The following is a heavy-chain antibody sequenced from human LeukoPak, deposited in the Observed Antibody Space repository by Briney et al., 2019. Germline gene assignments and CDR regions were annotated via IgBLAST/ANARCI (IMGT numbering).Heavy chain of an antibody. CDR2: ISYDGNNK. D-gene: IGHD7-27*01. CDR1: GFTFNRHA. V-gene: IGHV3-30-3*01. J-gene: IGHJ6*03. Sequence: GGSLRLSCAASGFTFNRHAMHWVRQAPGKGLEWVAVISYDGNNKYYADSVKGRFTIPRDNSKNTVYLQMNSLRPEDTAVYSCAKDHGLTAYYYYYYYMDVWGKGTTVTVSS. CDR3: AKDHGLTAYYYYYYYMDV.